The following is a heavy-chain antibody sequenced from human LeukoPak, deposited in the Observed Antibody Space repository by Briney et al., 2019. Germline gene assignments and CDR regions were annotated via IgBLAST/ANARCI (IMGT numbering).Heavy chain of an antibody. J-gene: IGHJ6*03. CDR1: GFTFSSYG. Sequence: GGTLRLSCAASGFTFSSYGMSWVRQAPGKGLEWVSAISGSGGSTYYADSVKGRFTISRDNSKNTLYLQMNSLRAEDTAVYYCAKAGGSSRGGWDYYYYYMDVWGKGTTVTVSS. CDR2: ISGSGGST. D-gene: IGHD1-26*01. V-gene: IGHV3-23*01. CDR3: AKAGGSSRGGWDYYYYYMDV.